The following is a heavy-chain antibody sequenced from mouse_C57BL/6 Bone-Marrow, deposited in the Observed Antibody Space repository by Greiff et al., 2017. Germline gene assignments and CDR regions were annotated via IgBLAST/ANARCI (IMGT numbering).Heavy chain of an antibody. J-gene: IGHJ2*01. CDR1: GYAFSSYW. Sequence: QVQLQQSGAELVKPGASVKISCKASGYAFSSYWMNWVKQRPGKGLEWIGQIYPGDGDTNYNGKFKGKATLTADKSSSTAYMQLSSLTSEDSAVXFCARGTTVVALYYFDYWGQGTTLTVSS. CDR3: ARGTTVVALYYFDY. D-gene: IGHD1-1*01. V-gene: IGHV1-80*01. CDR2: IYPGDGDT.